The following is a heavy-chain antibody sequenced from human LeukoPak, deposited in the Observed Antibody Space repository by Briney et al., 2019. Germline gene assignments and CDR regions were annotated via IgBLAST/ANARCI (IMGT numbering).Heavy chain of an antibody. CDR1: GFTFSSYG. V-gene: IGHV3-33*03. CDR2: IWYDGSNK. Sequence: PGRSLRLSCAASGFTFSSYGMHWVRQAPGKGLEWVAVIWYDGSNKYYADSVKGRFTISRDNAKNSLYLQMNSLRAEDTAVYYCAMSGTWGQGTPVTVSS. D-gene: IGHD3-10*01. CDR3: AMSGT. J-gene: IGHJ5*02.